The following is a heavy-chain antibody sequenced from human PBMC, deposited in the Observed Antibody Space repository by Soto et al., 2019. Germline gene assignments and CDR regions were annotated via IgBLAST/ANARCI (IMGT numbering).Heavy chain of an antibody. D-gene: IGHD6-13*01. V-gene: IGHV4-31*02. Sequence: SETLSLTXTVSGGSISSGGYYWSWIRQHPGKGLEWIGYIYYSGSTYYNPSLKSRVTISVDTSKNQFSLKLSSVTAADTAVYYCARVRAAAGRDFDYWGQGTLVTVSS. CDR1: GGSISSGGYY. CDR2: IYYSGST. CDR3: ARVRAAAGRDFDY. J-gene: IGHJ4*02.